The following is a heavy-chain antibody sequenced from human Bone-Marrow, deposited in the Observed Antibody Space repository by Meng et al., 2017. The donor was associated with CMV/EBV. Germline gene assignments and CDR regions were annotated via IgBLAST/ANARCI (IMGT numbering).Heavy chain of an antibody. CDR3: ARGWEYYDFWSGYYTPPQMLFDI. CDR2: IHYDGSSA. V-gene: IGHV3-30*02. J-gene: IGHJ3*02. D-gene: IGHD3-3*01. Sequence: GESLKISCAASGITFSSYGMHWVRQAPGKGLECVAFIHYDGSSASYADFVKGRFTISRDNSKNTLYLQMNSLRAEDTAVYYCARGWEYYDFWSGYYTPPQMLFDIWGQGTMVTVSS. CDR1: GITFSSYG.